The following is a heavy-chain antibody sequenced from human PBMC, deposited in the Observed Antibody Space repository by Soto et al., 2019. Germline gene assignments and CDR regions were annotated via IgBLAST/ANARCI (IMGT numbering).Heavy chain of an antibody. CDR3: ARKVTIDY. Sequence: SLTCAVYGGSFSGYYWSWIRQPPGKGLEWIGEINHSGSTNYNPSLKSRVTISVDTSKNQFSLKLSSVTAADTAVYYCARKVTIDYWGQGTLVTVSS. J-gene: IGHJ4*02. V-gene: IGHV4-34*01. D-gene: IGHD4-17*01. CDR1: GGSFSGYY. CDR2: INHSGST.